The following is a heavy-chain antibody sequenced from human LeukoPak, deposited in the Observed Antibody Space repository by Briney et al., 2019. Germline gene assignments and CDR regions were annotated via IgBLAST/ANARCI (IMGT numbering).Heavy chain of an antibody. Sequence: GGSLRLSCAASGFTVSSNYMSWVRQAPGKGLEWVSGISGSGGSTYYADSLKGRFTISRDNSKNTLYLQMNSLRAEDTAVYYCAKLAPDCSGISCYKGLNPLYYGMDVWGQGTTVTVSS. D-gene: IGHD2-2*02. CDR3: AKLAPDCSGISCYKGLNPLYYGMDV. CDR1: GFTVSSNY. V-gene: IGHV3-23*01. CDR2: ISGSGGST. J-gene: IGHJ6*02.